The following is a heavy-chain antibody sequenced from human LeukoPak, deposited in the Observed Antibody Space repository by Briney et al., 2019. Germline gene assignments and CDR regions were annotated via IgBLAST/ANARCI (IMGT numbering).Heavy chain of an antibody. J-gene: IGHJ5*02. CDR3: ARDSPPTYSGSYYTSLFWFDP. CDR1: GFTFSSYS. V-gene: IGHV3-48*01. Sequence: GGSLRVSCAASGFTFSSYSMNWVRQAPGKGLEWVSYISSSSSTIYYADSVKGRFTISRDNAKNSLYLQMNSLRAEDTAVYYCARDSPPTYSGSYYTSLFWFDPWGQGTLVTVSS. CDR2: ISSSSSTI. D-gene: IGHD1-26*01.